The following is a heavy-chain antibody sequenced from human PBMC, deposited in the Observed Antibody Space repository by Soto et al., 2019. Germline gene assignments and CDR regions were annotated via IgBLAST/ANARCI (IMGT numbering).Heavy chain of an antibody. CDR2: IIPIFGTA. Sequence: QVQLVQSGAEVKKPGSSVKVSCKASGGTFSSYAISWVRQAPGQGLEWMGGIIPIFGTANYAQKFQGRVTITADESTSTAYMELSSLRSEDMAVYYCARAAYCGGDCYGWAFDIWGQGTMVTVSS. V-gene: IGHV1-69*01. CDR1: GGTFSSYA. CDR3: ARAAYCGGDCYGWAFDI. D-gene: IGHD2-21*02. J-gene: IGHJ3*02.